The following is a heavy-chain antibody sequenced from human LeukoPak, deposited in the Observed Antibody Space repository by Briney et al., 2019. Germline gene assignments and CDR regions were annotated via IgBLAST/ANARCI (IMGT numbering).Heavy chain of an antibody. Sequence: GGSLRLSCVASGFTFSSYEMNWVRQAPGKGLEWISYISDTGYSTHYADSVKGRFTISRDNAKNSLFLQMNSLRAEDTAVYYCARDRRFYHDFWRGHNWFDPWGQGTLVTVSS. D-gene: IGHD3-3*01. CDR1: GFTFSSYE. V-gene: IGHV3-48*03. CDR2: ISDTGYST. J-gene: IGHJ5*02. CDR3: ARDRRFYHDFWRGHNWFDP.